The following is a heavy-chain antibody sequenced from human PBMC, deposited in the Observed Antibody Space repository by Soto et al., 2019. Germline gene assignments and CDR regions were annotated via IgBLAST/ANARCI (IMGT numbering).Heavy chain of an antibody. CDR2: LIGGHYGT. D-gene: IGHD3-10*01. V-gene: IGHV3-23*01. CDR1: GFTLQNYA. CDR3: AKRKSTGDIDWFDP. J-gene: IGHJ5*02. Sequence: GSLRLACPASGFTLQNYAMAWVRQAPGKGLEWVSTLIGGHYGTAYSYSVKGRFTVSRDNSKNCLYLQMNSLGVEDTAMYFCAKRKSTGDIDWFDPWGQGSLVTVYS.